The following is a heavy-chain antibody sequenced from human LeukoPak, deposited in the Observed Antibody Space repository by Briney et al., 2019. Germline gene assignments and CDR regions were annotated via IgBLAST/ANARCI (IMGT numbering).Heavy chain of an antibody. CDR2: INWNGGST. V-gene: IGHV3-20*04. Sequence: SGGSLRLSCAASGFTFDDYGMSWVRQAPGEGLEWVSGINWNGGSTGYADSVKGRFTISRDNAKNSLYLQMNSLRAEDTALYYCARLPPLDDSSGCYPRFGFYYYYMDVWGKGTTVTVSS. J-gene: IGHJ6*03. CDR3: ARLPPLDDSSGCYPRFGFYYYYMDV. CDR1: GFTFDDYG. D-gene: IGHD3-22*01.